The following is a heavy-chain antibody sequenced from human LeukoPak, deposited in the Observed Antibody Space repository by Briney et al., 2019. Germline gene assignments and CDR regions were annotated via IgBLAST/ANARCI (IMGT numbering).Heavy chain of an antibody. J-gene: IGHJ3*02. V-gene: IGHV4-34*01. D-gene: IGHD4-17*01. CDR2: INHSGST. Sequence: TSETLSLTCAVYSGSFSDYYWSWIRQPPGKGLECIGEINHSGSTNYSPSLRSRVTISVDTSKNQCSLNLRSVTAADTAVYYCASPTTVTTSAYRAFDIWGQGTMVTVSA. CDR3: ASPTTVTTSAYRAFDI. CDR1: SGSFSDYY.